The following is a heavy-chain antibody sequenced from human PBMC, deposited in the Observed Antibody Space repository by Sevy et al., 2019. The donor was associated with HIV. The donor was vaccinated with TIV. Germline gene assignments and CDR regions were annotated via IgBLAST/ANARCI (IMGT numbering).Heavy chain of an antibody. CDR2: ISGSGGST. D-gene: IGHD2-2*01. J-gene: IGHJ4*02. CDR3: AKSGGKYQLLYYFDY. CDR1: GFTFSSYA. Sequence: GGSLRLSCAASGFTFSSYAMSWVRQAPGKGLEWVSAISGSGGSTYYADSVKGRFTISRDNSKNTLYLQMNSLGAEDTAVYYCAKSGGKYQLLYYFDYWGQGTLVTVSS. V-gene: IGHV3-23*01.